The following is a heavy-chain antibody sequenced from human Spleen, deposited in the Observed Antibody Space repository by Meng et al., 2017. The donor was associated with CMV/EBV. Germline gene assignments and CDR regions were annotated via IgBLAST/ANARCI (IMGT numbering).Heavy chain of an antibody. Sequence: SVKVSCKASGYTFSSYAISWVRQAPGQGLEWMGGIIPILGIANYAQKFQGRVTITADKSTSTAYMELSSLRSEDTAVYYCARGLGYCSSTSCYTSYYYYGMDVWGQGTTVTVSS. V-gene: IGHV1-69*10. CDR1: GYTFSSYA. J-gene: IGHJ6*02. CDR2: IIPILGIA. CDR3: ARGLGYCSSTSCYTSYYYYGMDV. D-gene: IGHD2-2*02.